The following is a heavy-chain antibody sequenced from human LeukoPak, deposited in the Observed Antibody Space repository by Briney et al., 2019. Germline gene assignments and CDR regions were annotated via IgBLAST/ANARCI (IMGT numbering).Heavy chain of an antibody. CDR2: IYYSGST. D-gene: IGHD3-3*01. CDR3: ARVNDFWGGAKDYYYYYMDV. J-gene: IGHJ6*03. CDR1: GGSISSSSYY. Sequence: PSETLSLTCTVSGGSISSSSYYWGWIRQPPGKGLEWIGSIYYSGSTYYNPSLKSRVTISVDTSKNQFSLKLSSVTAADTAVYYCARVNDFWGGAKDYYYYYMDVWGKGTTVTVSS. V-gene: IGHV4-39*07.